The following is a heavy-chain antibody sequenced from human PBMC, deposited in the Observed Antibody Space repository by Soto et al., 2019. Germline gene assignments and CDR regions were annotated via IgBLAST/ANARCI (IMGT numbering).Heavy chain of an antibody. V-gene: IGHV3-30-3*01. D-gene: IGHD5-12*01. CDR1: GFTFSSYA. CDR3: ARAGVATLLGVDY. J-gene: IGHJ4*02. CDR2: ISYDGSNK. Sequence: QVQLVESGGGVVQPGRSLRLSCAASGFTFSSYAMHWVRQAPGKGLEWVAVISYDGSNKYYADSVKGRFTISRDNSKNTLYLQMNSLRAEDTAVYYCARAGVATLLGVDYWGQGTLVTVSS.